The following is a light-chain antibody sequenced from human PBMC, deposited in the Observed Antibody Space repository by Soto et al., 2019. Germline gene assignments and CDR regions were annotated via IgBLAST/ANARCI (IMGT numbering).Light chain of an antibody. V-gene: IGLV2-23*02. CDR1: SSDVGSYNL. CDR3: CSYAGSSTLV. Sequence: QPASVSGSPGQSITISCTGTSSDVGSYNLVSWYQQHPGKAPKLMIYEVSKRPSGVSNRFSGSKSGNTASLTISGLQAEDEADYYCCSYAGSSTLVFGTGTKVTVL. J-gene: IGLJ1*01. CDR2: EVS.